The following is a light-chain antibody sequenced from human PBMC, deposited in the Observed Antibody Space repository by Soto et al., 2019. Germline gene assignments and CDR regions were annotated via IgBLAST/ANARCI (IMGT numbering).Light chain of an antibody. CDR1: QSVLSSSNNKNY. Sequence: DIVMTQSPDSLAVSLGERATINCKSSQSVLSSSNNKNYLAWYQQKPGQPPKLLIYWASTRESGVPDRFSGSGSGTDFTLTISSLQAEDVAVYSCQQYYSTPQTFGKGTKVEIK. CDR3: QQYYSTPQT. V-gene: IGKV4-1*01. J-gene: IGKJ1*01. CDR2: WAS.